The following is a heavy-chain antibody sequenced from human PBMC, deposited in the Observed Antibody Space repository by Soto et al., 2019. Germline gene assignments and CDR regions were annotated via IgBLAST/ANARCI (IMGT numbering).Heavy chain of an antibody. CDR3: AKVCWPYYYYYGMDV. V-gene: IGHV3-30*18. CDR2: ISYDGSNK. Sequence: QVQLVESGGGVVQPGRSLRLSCAASGFTFSSYGMHWVRQAPGKGLEWVAVISYDGSNKYYADSVKGRFTISRDNSKNTLYLQMNSLRAEDTAVYYCAKVCWPYYYYYGMDVW. J-gene: IGHJ6*01. D-gene: IGHD2-21*01. CDR1: GFTFSSYG.